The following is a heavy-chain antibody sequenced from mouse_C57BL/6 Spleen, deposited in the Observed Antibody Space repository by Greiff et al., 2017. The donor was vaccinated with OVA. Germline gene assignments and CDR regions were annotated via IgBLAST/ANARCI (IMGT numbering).Heavy chain of an antibody. CDR3: ARDGTTVVADY. CDR2: ISDGGSYT. J-gene: IGHJ2*01. D-gene: IGHD1-1*01. V-gene: IGHV5-4*01. CDR1: GFTFSSYA. Sequence: EVQLVESGGGLVKPGGSLKLSCAASGFTFSSYAMSWVRQTPEKRLEWVATISDGGSYTYYPDNVKGRFTISRDNAKNNLYLQMSHLKSEDTAMYYCARDGTTVVADYWGQGTTLTVSS.